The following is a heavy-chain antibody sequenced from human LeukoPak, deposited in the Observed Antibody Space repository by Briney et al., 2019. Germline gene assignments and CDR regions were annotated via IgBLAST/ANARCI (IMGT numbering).Heavy chain of an antibody. CDR3: ASSIAAAPYYFDY. D-gene: IGHD6-13*01. CDR2: ISGSGGST. J-gene: IGHJ4*02. Sequence: GGSLRLSWAASGFTVSSYAMSWVRQAPGKGLEWVSAISGSGGSTYYADSVKGRFTISRENSKNTLYLQMNSLRAEDTAVYYCASSIAAAPYYFDYWGQGTLVTVSS. V-gene: IGHV3-23*01. CDR1: GFTVSSYA.